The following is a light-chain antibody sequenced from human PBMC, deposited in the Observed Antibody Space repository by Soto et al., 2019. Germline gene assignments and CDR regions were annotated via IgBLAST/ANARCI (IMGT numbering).Light chain of an antibody. CDR1: SSDVGAYNY. V-gene: IGLV2-14*01. CDR3: SSYTSATTYV. J-gene: IGLJ1*01. Sequence: QCVLTKPASVSGSPGQSITTSCTGTSSDVGAYNYDSWYQQYPGEAPKVIIYDVSHRPAGVSNRFSGSKSGNTASLTISGLQTQDEADYYCSSYTSATTYVFGTGTKVTVL. CDR2: DVS.